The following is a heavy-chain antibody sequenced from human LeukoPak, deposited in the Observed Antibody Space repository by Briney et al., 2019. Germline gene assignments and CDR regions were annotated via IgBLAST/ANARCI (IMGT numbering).Heavy chain of an antibody. CDR3: ARRAITMVRGVTRDHYYYYYYMDV. D-gene: IGHD3-10*01. J-gene: IGHJ6*03. CDR2: IYYSGST. CDR1: SASISTYY. V-gene: IGHV4-59*12. Sequence: PSETLSLTCTVSSASISTYYWSWIRQPPGKGLEWIGYIYYSGSTNYNPSLKSRVTISVDTSKNQFSLKLSSVTAADTAVYYCARRAITMVRGVTRDHYYYYYYMDVWGKGTTVTISS.